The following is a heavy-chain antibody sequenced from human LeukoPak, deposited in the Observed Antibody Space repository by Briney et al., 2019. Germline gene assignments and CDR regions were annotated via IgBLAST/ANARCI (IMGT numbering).Heavy chain of an antibody. D-gene: IGHD4-17*01. V-gene: IGHV3-30*18. CDR1: GFTFSSYG. J-gene: IGHJ6*02. Sequence: GGSLRLSCAASGFTFSSYGMHWVRQAPGKGLEGVAVISYDGSNKYYADSVKGRFTISRDNSKNTLYLQMNSLRAEDTAVYYCAKDVRLYGDYISYYYYGMDVWGQGTTVTVSS. CDR2: ISYDGSNK. CDR3: AKDVRLYGDYISYYYYGMDV.